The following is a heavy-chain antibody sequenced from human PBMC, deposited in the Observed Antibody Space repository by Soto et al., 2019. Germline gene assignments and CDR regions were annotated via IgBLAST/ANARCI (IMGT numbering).Heavy chain of an antibody. Sequence: LSLTCSVSGDSISNLDYFWAWIRQPPGQALEYIGYIYKSATTYYNPSSESRVAISVDTSKSQFSLNVTSVTAADTAVYFCARGRYCLTGRCFPNWFDSWGQGALVTVSS. CDR1: GDSISNLDYF. J-gene: IGHJ5*01. CDR3: ARGRYCLTGRCFPNWFDS. CDR2: IYKSATT. V-gene: IGHV4-30-4*01. D-gene: IGHD7-27*01.